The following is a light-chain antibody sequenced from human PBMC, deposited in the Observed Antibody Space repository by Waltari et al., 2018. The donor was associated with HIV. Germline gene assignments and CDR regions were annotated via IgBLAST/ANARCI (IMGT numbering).Light chain of an antibody. CDR2: EVS. CDR1: SSNVGSYTL. Sequence: QSALTQPASVSGSPGQSITISCTGTSSNVGSYTLVSWYQQHPGRAPKVMIYEVSKRPSGVSNRFSGSKSGNTASLTISGLQAEDEADYYCCSYTGSNPFLLFGGGTKLTVL. J-gene: IGLJ2*01. CDR3: CSYTGSNPFLL. V-gene: IGLV2-23*02.